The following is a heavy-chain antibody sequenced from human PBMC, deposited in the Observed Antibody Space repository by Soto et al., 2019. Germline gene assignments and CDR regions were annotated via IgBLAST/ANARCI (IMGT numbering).Heavy chain of an antibody. V-gene: IGHV1-8*01. Sequence: ASVKVSCKASGFTFTTYDFNWVRQAPGQGPEWMGWMNPNSGNTGYAQKFQGRVTMTRNTSISTAYMELSSLRSEDTAVYYCAGKYDFWTLWGQGTLVTVSS. J-gene: IGHJ4*02. CDR1: GFTFTTYD. CDR3: AGKYDFWTL. D-gene: IGHD3-3*01. CDR2: MNPNSGNT.